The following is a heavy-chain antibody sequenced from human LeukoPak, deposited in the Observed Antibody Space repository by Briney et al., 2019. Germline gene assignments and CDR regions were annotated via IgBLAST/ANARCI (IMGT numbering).Heavy chain of an antibody. CDR1: GFTFSSYW. J-gene: IGHJ5*02. V-gene: IGHV3-7*01. Sequence: PGGSLRLSCAASGFTFSSYWMSWVRQAPGKGLEWVANIKRDGSETYYVDSLKGRFTASRDNAKNSLYLQMNSLRAEDTTMYYCARGPLFLWFGELGNWFDPWGQGALVTVSS. CDR3: ARGPLFLWFGELGNWFDP. CDR2: IKRDGSET. D-gene: IGHD3-10*01.